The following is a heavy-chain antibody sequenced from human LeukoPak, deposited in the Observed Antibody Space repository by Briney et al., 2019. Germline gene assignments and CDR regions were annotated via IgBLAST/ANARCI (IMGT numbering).Heavy chain of an antibody. CDR1: GFTFSSYG. V-gene: IGHV3-30*18. CDR2: ISYDGSNK. CDR3: AKETFFSGSYYAY. J-gene: IGHJ4*02. D-gene: IGHD1-26*01. Sequence: GGSLRLSCAASGFTFSSYGMHWVHQAPGKGLEWVAVISYDGSNKYYADSVKGRFTISRDNSKNTLYLQMNSLRAEDAAVYYCAKETFFSGSYYAYWGQGTLVTVSS.